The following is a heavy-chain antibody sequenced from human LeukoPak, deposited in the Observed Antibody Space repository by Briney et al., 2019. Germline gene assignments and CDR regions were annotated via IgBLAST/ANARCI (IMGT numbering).Heavy chain of an antibody. CDR1: GFTFSSYG. J-gene: IGHJ4*02. V-gene: IGHV3-30*02. CDR2: IRYDGSNK. Sequence: GGSLRPSCAASGFTFSSYGMHWVRQAPGKGLEWVAFIRYDGSNKYYADSVKGRFTISRDNSKNTLYLQMNSLRAEDTAVYYCANAFPSYYYDSSGLSVYWGQGTLVTVSS. CDR3: ANAFPSYYYDSSGLSVY. D-gene: IGHD3-22*01.